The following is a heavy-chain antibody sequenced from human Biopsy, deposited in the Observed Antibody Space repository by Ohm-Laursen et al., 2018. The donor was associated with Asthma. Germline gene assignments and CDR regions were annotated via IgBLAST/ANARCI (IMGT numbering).Heavy chain of an antibody. D-gene: IGHD3-9*01. V-gene: IGHV1-18*01. Sequence: ASVKVSCKPSGGTFSSYAISWVRQAPGQGLEWMGWISAYNGNTNYAQKLQGRVTMTTDTSTSTAYMELRSLRSEDTAVYYCARTYYDFLTGQVNDAFAIWGQGTMVTVSS. J-gene: IGHJ3*02. CDR3: ARTYYDFLTGQVNDAFAI. CDR1: GGTFSSYA. CDR2: ISAYNGNT.